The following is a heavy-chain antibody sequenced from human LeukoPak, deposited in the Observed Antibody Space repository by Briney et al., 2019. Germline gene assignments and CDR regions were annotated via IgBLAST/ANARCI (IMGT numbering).Heavy chain of an antibody. CDR2: INHSGST. CDR3: ARIGHYYYGSGSFSY. Sequence: SETLSLTCAVYGGSFSGYYWSWIRQPPGKGLEWIGEINHSGSTNYNPSLKSRVTISVDTSKNQFSLKLSSVTAADTAVYYCARIGHYYYGSGSFSYWGQGTLVTVSS. CDR1: GGSFSGYY. J-gene: IGHJ4*02. D-gene: IGHD3-10*01. V-gene: IGHV4-34*01.